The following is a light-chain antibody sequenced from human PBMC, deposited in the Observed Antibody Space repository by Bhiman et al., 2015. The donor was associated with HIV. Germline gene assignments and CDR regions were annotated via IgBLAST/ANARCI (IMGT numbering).Light chain of an antibody. V-gene: IGLV1-51*01. CDR3: GTWDSSLSAYV. CDR2: DNN. Sequence: QSVLTQPPSVSAAPGQKVTISCSGSSSNIANNYVSWYQQLPGTAPKLLIYDNNKRPSGIPDRFSGSKSGTSATLGITGLQTGDEADYYCGTWDSSLSAYVFGTGTKVTV. CDR1: SSNIANNY. J-gene: IGLJ1*01.